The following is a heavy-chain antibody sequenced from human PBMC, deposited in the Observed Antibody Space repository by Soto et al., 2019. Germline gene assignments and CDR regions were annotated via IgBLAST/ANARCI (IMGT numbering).Heavy chain of an antibody. CDR1: GFTFSSYG. J-gene: IGHJ4*02. V-gene: IGHV3-30*18. Sequence: GGSLRLSCAASGFTFSSYGMHWVRQAPGKGLEWVAVISYEGSNKYYADSVKGRFTISRDNSKNTLYLQMNSLRAEDTAVYYCAKDREGFGYGDYESSYYFDYWGQGTLVTVSS. D-gene: IGHD4-17*01. CDR3: AKDREGFGYGDYESSYYFDY. CDR2: ISYEGSNK.